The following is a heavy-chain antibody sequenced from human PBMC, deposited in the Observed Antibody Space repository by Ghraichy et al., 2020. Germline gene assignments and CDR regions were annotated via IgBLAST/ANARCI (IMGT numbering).Heavy chain of an antibody. D-gene: IGHD6-13*01. V-gene: IGHV3-23*01. CDR3: AKDRTRRYSSDY. J-gene: IGHJ4*02. CDR2: ISGSGGST. Sequence: GESLNISCAASGFTFSSYAMSWVRQAPGKGLEWVSAISGSGGSTYYADSVKGRFTISRDNSKNTLYLQMNSLRAEDTAVYYCAKDRTRRYSSDYWGQGTLVTVSS. CDR1: GFTFSSYA.